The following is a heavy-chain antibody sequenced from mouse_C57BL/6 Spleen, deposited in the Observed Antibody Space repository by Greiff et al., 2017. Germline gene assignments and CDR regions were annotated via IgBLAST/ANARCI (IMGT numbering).Heavy chain of an antibody. CDR2: INPGSGGT. CDR3: AREITTVVAFDY. CDR1: GYAFTNYL. V-gene: IGHV1-54*01. D-gene: IGHD1-1*01. Sequence: VKLMESGAELVRPGTSVKVSCKASGYAFTNYLIEWVKQRPGQGLEWIGVINPGSGGTNYNEKFKGKATLTADKSSSTAYMQLSSLTSEDSAVYYCAREITTVVAFDYWGQGTTLTVSS. J-gene: IGHJ2*01.